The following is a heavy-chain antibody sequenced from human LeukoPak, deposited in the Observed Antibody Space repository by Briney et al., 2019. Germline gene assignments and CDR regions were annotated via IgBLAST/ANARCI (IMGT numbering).Heavy chain of an antibody. D-gene: IGHD5-18*01. CDR2: MYLSGTT. CDR3: ASSRAMDTAMVT. J-gene: IGHJ5*02. CDR1: GDSINSLDL. Sequence: PSETLSLTCTVSGDSINSLDLWSWVRQPPGKGLEWIGEMYLSGTTHSNPSVKSRVTISIDKSKNQFFLNLSSVTAADTAVYYCASSRAMDTAMVTWGQGTLVTVSS. V-gene: IGHV4-4*02.